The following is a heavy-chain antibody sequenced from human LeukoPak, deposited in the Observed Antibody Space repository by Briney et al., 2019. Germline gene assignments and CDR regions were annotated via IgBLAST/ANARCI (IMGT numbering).Heavy chain of an antibody. CDR1: GFTFSSYS. CDR3: ARDSDILTGPHAFDI. Sequence: GGSLRLSCAASGFTFSSYSMNWVRQAPGKGLEWVSSISSSSSYIYYADSVKGRFTISRDNAKNSLYLQMNSLRAEDTAVYYCARDSDILTGPHAFDIWGQGTMVTVSS. D-gene: IGHD3-9*01. V-gene: IGHV3-21*01. CDR2: ISSSSSYI. J-gene: IGHJ3*02.